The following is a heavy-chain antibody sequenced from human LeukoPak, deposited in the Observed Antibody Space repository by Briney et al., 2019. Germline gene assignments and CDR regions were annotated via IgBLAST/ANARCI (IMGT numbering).Heavy chain of an antibody. V-gene: IGHV4-39*07. CDR1: GGSISSSSYY. CDR3: ARSVDRYFHSPTPAEYFQH. CDR2: IYYSGST. Sequence: SETLSLTCTVSGGSISSSSYYWGWIRQPPGKGLEWIGSIYYSGSTYYNPSLKSRVTISVDTSKNQFSLKLSSVTAADTAFYYCARSVDRYFHSPTPAEYFQHWGQGTRVTVSS. J-gene: IGHJ1*01. D-gene: IGHD1-14*01.